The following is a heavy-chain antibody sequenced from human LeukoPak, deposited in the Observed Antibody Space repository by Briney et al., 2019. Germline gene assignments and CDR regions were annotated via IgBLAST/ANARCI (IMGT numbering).Heavy chain of an antibody. Sequence: ASVNVSCKASGYTFSSYAISWVRQAPGQGLEWMGGIIPIFGTANYAQKFQGRVTITADESTSTAYMELSSLRSEDTAVYYCARVRERLGPVGPFDYWGQGTLVTVSS. D-gene: IGHD1-1*01. J-gene: IGHJ4*02. CDR2: IIPIFGTA. CDR3: ARVRERLGPVGPFDY. CDR1: GYTFSSYA. V-gene: IGHV1-69*13.